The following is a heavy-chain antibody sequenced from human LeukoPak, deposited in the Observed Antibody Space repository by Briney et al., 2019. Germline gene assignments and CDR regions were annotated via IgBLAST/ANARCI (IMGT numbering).Heavy chain of an antibody. CDR2: IYYSGST. CDR1: GGSVSSSDY. J-gene: IGHJ5*02. V-gene: IGHV4-39*01. D-gene: IGHD3-10*01. Sequence: SETLSLTCSVSGGSVSSSDYWGWIRQPPGKGLEWIGSIYYSGSTYYNPSLKIRVTISVDTSKNQFSLKLSSVTAADTAVYYCARQAASAYYFGSGNWFDPWGQGTLVTVSS. CDR3: ARQAASAYYFGSGNWFDP.